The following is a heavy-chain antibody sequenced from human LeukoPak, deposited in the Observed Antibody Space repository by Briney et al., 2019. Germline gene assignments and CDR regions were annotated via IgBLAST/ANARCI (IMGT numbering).Heavy chain of an antibody. J-gene: IGHJ4*02. D-gene: IGHD3-3*01. V-gene: IGHV1-2*06. Sequence: GASVKVSCKASGYTFTGYYMHWVRQAPGQGLEWMGRINPNSGGTNYAQKFQGRVTMIRDTSISTAYMELSRLRSDDTAVYYCARGPNLLEWLTFDYWGQGTLVTVSS. CDR1: GYTFTGYY. CDR2: INPNSGGT. CDR3: ARGPNLLEWLTFDY.